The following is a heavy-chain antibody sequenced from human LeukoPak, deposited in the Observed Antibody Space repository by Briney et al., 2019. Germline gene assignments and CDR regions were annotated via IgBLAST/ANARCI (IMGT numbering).Heavy chain of an antibody. V-gene: IGHV3-23*01. Sequence: GGSLRLSCVGSGFTFSRYWLNWVRQAPGKGLEWVSAISGSGGSTYYADSVKGRFTISRDNSKNTLYLQMNSLRAEDTAVYYCAKTEDYYDSSGYYSVAAFDYWGQGTLVTVSS. J-gene: IGHJ4*02. CDR3: AKTEDYYDSSGYYSVAAFDY. CDR2: ISGSGGST. D-gene: IGHD3-22*01. CDR1: GFTFSRYW.